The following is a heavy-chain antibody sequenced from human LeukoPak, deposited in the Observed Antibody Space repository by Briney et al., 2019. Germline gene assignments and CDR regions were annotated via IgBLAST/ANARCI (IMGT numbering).Heavy chain of an antibody. CDR1: GGTFSSYA. D-gene: IGHD4-23*01. Sequence: SVKVSCKASGGTFSSYAISWVRQAPGQGLEWMGGIIPIFGTANYAQKFQGRVTTTADKSTSTAYMELSSLRSEDTAVYYCARGTTERAVVTPLDYYYYMDVWGKGTTVTVSS. CDR2: IIPIFGTA. J-gene: IGHJ6*03. V-gene: IGHV1-69*06. CDR3: ARGTTERAVVTPLDYYYYMDV.